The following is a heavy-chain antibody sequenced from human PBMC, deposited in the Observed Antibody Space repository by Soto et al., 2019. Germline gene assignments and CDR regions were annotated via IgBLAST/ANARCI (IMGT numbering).Heavy chain of an antibody. CDR1: GGSISSSSYY. Sequence: QLQLQESGPGLVKPSETLSLTCTVSGGSISSSSYYWGWIRQPPGKGLEWIGSIYYSGSTYYNPSLKSRVTLSVDTSKNQFSLKLSSVTAADPAVYYCARREHSSGWPRFDPWGQGTLVTVSS. V-gene: IGHV4-39*01. J-gene: IGHJ5*02. CDR3: ARREHSSGWPRFDP. D-gene: IGHD6-19*01. CDR2: IYYSGST.